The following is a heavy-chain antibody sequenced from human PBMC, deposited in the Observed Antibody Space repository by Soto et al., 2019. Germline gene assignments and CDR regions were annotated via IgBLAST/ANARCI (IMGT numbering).Heavy chain of an antibody. CDR1: GGSFSGYY. J-gene: IGHJ6*02. D-gene: IGHD3-3*01. V-gene: IGHV4-34*01. CDR2: INHSGST. Sequence: SETLSLTCAVYGGSFSGYYWSWIRQPPGKGLEWIGEINHSGSTNYNPSLKSRVTISVDTSKNQFSLKLSSVTAADTAVYYCARVTLHYYDFWSGFRTQYGMDVWGQGTTVTVSS. CDR3: ARVTLHYYDFWSGFRTQYGMDV.